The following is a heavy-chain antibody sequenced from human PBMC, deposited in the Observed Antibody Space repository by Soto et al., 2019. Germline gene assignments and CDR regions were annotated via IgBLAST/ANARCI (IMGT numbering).Heavy chain of an antibody. CDR2: ISSSGSTI. Sequence: GGSLRLSCAASGFTFSDYYMSWIRQAPGKGLEWVSYISSSGSTIYYADSVKGRFTISRDNAKNSLYLQMNSLRAEDTAVYYCARDYGVVVVAAGAFAIWGQGTMVPVSS. J-gene: IGHJ3*02. CDR1: GFTFSDYY. V-gene: IGHV3-11*01. D-gene: IGHD2-15*01. CDR3: ARDYGVVVVAAGAFAI.